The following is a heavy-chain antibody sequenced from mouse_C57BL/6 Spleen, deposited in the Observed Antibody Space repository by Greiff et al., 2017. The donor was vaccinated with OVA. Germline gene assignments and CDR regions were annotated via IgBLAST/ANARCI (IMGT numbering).Heavy chain of an antibody. J-gene: IGHJ4*01. D-gene: IGHD2-4*01. V-gene: IGHV5-17*01. CDR2: ISSGSSTI. CDR1: GFTFSDYG. Sequence: EVQLVESGGGLVKPGGALKRACAASGFTFSDYGMHWVGQAPEKGLEGVAYISSGSSTIYYADTVKGRCTISRDNAQNTLFLQMTSLRSEDTAMYYCARGNSYYDPYAMDYWGQGTSVTVSS. CDR3: ARGNSYYDPYAMDY.